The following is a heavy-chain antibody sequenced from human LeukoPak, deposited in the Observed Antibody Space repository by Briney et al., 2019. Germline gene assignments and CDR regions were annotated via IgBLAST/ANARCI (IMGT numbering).Heavy chain of an antibody. J-gene: IGHJ4*02. Sequence: ASVKVSCKASGYTFTSYYMHWVRQAPGQGLEWMGIINPSGGSTSYAQKFQGRVTMTRDMSTCTVYMELSSLRSEDTAVYYCARVGGSYPNDYWGQGTLVTVSS. V-gene: IGHV1-46*01. CDR2: INPSGGST. CDR1: GYTFTSYY. D-gene: IGHD1-26*01. CDR3: ARVGGSYPNDY.